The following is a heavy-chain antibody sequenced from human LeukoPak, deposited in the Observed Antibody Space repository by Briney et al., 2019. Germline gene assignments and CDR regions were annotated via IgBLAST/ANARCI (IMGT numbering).Heavy chain of an antibody. D-gene: IGHD6-19*01. CDR2: INYGGDT. CDR1: GGSFSGYD. Sequence: SETLSLTCGVDGGSFSGYDWSWVRQPPGKGLEWIGEINYGGDTNYNPSLKSRVTISVDTSKNQFSLKVRSVTAADTAVYYGARGLGWKVTPMGLFYMDVWGEGATVTVSS. J-gene: IGHJ6*03. CDR3: ARGLGWKVTPMGLFYMDV. V-gene: IGHV4-34*01.